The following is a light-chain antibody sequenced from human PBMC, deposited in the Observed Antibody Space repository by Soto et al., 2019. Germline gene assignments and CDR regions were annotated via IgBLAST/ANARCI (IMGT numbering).Light chain of an antibody. V-gene: IGKV3D-15*01. J-gene: IGKJ4*01. CDR1: QSVRST. CDR2: DIF. Sequence: VLPQSPDTLSLSPGDRATLSCRDSQSVRSTFLAWYQQKPGQHPRLVIYDIFTRTTGVPTRISGSGSGTEFTLTISSLQSEDFAVYYCQKDNSLPLTFGGGTKVEIK. CDR3: QKDNSLPLT.